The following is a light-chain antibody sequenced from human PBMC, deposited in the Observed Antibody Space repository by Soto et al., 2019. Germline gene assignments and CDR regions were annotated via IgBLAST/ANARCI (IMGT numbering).Light chain of an antibody. CDR1: QSVSSY. V-gene: IGKV3-11*01. Sequence: EIVLTQSPATLSLSPGERATLSCRASQSVSSYLAWYQQKPGQAPRLLIYDASNRATGIPARFSGSGSGPDFTLTISSLEPEDFAVYYCQPRSDWPLLTFGGGTKVEIK. CDR2: DAS. CDR3: QPRSDWPLLT. J-gene: IGKJ4*01.